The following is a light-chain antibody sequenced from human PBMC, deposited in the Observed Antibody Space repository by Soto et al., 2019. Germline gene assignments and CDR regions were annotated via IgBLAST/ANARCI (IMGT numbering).Light chain of an antibody. CDR3: QQRSNWPLT. Sequence: EIVLTQSPATLSLSPGERATLSCRASQSVSTYLAWYQQKVGQGPRLLIYDASNRATGIPARFSGSGSGTDFTLAISNLEPEDFAVYYCQQRSNWPLTFGGGTKVDIK. CDR2: DAS. J-gene: IGKJ4*01. V-gene: IGKV3-11*01. CDR1: QSVSTY.